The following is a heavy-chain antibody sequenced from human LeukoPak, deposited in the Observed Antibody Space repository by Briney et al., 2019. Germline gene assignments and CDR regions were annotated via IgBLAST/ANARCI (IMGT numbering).Heavy chain of an antibody. J-gene: IGHJ4*02. Sequence: GGSLRLSCAASGFTFSDYYMSWIRQAPGKGLEWVSYISSSGNSISYADSVKGRFTISRDNAKNSLYLQMNSLRAEDTALYYCAKAQYYYDSSGNSPIDYWGQGTLVTVSS. CDR1: GFTFSDYY. CDR3: AKAQYYYDSSGNSPIDY. V-gene: IGHV3-11*01. CDR2: ISSSGNSI. D-gene: IGHD3-22*01.